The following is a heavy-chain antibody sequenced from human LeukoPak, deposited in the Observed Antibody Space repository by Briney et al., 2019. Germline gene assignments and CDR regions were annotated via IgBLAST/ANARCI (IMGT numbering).Heavy chain of an antibody. CDR2: ISVSGGVR. CDR3: ARESPYYDFWSGYYKDQIFDY. CDR1: GYPFSSYS. J-gene: IGHJ4*02. V-gene: IGHV3-48*02. Sequence: PGGSLRLSCVASGYPFSSYSMNWIRQAPGKGLEWVSYISVSGGVRSYADSVKGRFTISRDDARNSLYLQMNSLKDEDTAVYYCARESPYYDFWSGYYKDQIFDYWGQGTLVTVSS. D-gene: IGHD3-3*01.